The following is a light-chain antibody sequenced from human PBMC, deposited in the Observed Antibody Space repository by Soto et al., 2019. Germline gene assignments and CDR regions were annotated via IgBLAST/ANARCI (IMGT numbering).Light chain of an antibody. CDR2: GAS. V-gene: IGKV3-15*01. Sequence: EIVMTQSPATLSVSPGERVTLSCRASQDIRSSLAWYQQKPGQAPRLLIYGASIRATGVPATFSGSGSGTEFTLSISSLQSEHLGVYYCQQDGSWPLTFGGGTKVDIK. J-gene: IGKJ4*01. CDR3: QQDGSWPLT. CDR1: QDIRSS.